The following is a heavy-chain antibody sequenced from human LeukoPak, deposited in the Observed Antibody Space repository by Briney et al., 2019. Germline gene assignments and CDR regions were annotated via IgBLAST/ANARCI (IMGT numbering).Heavy chain of an antibody. CDR3: ATLPTFDI. CDR2: INPNIGVT. Sequence: GASVKVSCKASGYTFTGYYMHWVRQAPGQGLEWMGWINPNIGVTNYAQKFQGRVTMTTDTSISTAYMELSRLRSYDTAVYYCATLPTFDIWGQGTMVTVSS. V-gene: IGHV1-2*02. J-gene: IGHJ3*02. CDR1: GYTFTGYY.